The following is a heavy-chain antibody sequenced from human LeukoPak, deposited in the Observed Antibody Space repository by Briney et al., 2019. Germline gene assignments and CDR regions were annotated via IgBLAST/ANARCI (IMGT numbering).Heavy chain of an antibody. CDR1: GFTFSSYW. Sequence: GGSLRLSCADSGFTFSSYWMNWVRQAPGKGLEWVANMKQDGSEKYYVDSVKGRFTISRDDAKNSLYLQMNSLRVEDTAVYYCARENWQQLVDWGQGTLVTVSS. V-gene: IGHV3-7*01. J-gene: IGHJ4*02. CDR2: MKQDGSEK. D-gene: IGHD6-13*01. CDR3: ARENWQQLVD.